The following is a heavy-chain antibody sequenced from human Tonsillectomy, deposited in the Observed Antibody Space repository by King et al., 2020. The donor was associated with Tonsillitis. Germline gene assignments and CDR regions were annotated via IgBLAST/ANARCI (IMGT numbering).Heavy chain of an antibody. CDR3: AKDGTPASSGCFYYYYYMDF. V-gene: IGHV3-23*04. CDR1: GFTFSSYA. D-gene: IGHD6-19*01. J-gene: IGHJ6*03. Sequence: VQLVESGGGLVQPGGSLRLSCAASGFTFSSYAMSWVRQAPGKGLEWVSVISGSGGSTYYADAVKGRFTISRDNSKNTLYLQMNSLRAKDTAVYYCAKDGTPASSGCFYYYYYMDFWGKGTTVTVSS. CDR2: ISGSGGST.